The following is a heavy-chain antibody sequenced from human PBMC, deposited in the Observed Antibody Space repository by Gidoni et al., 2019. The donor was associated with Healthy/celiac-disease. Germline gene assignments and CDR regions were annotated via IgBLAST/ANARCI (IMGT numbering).Heavy chain of an antibody. V-gene: IGHV4-30-2*01. D-gene: IGHD1-26*01. Sequence: QLQLQESGSGLVKTSQTLSRTCAVSGGSISSGGYSWSWVRQPPGKGLAWIGYIYHSGSTYYNPSLKSRVTISVDRSKNQFSLKLSSVTAADTAVYYCARGRWDSGYYYYMDVWGKGTTVTVSS. CDR3: ARGRWDSGYYYYMDV. J-gene: IGHJ6*03. CDR2: IYHSGST. CDR1: GGSISSGGYS.